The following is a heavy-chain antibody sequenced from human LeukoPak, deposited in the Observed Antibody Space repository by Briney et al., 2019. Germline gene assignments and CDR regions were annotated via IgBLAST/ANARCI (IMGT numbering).Heavy chain of an antibody. V-gene: IGHV3-15*01. Sequence: GGPLRLSCAATGFTFSHAWMNWVRQAPGKGLEWVGRIKSKTDGETTDYAAPVKGRFTISRDDSKNTLYLQMNSLKTEDTAVYYCTTTHYSGSLRQRYYYYYIDVWGKGTTVIVSS. CDR1: GFTFSHAW. D-gene: IGHD1-26*01. J-gene: IGHJ6*03. CDR3: TTTHYSGSLRQRYYYYYIDV. CDR2: IKSKTDGETT.